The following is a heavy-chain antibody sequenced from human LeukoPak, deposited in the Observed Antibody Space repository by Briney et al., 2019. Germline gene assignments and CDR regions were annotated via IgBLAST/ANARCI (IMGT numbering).Heavy chain of an antibody. CDR1: RGSISNMNW. CDR3: AREGGPYRPLDY. Sequence: SETLSLTRGVSRGSISNMNWWTWVRPPPGKGREWIGVVNLQGSTHYNPSLKSRVAISVDKSEHNISLKLPSVTAADTAVYCCAREGGPYRPLDYSGQGTLVTVAS. CDR2: VNLQGST. J-gene: IGHJ4*02. V-gene: IGHV4-4*01.